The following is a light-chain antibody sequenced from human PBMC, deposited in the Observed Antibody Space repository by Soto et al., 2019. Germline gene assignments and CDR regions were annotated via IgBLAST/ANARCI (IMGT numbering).Light chain of an antibody. V-gene: IGKV1-16*02. CDR1: QDISNY. J-gene: IGKJ3*01. CDR3: QQYNTYPFT. CDR2: AAS. Sequence: DIQMTQSPSSLSASVGDRVTITCRASQDISNYLAWFQQKPGRPPKSLIHAASSLQSGVPSKFSGSGSGTDFTLTISSLQPEDFATYFCQQYNTYPFTFGPGTKVDIK.